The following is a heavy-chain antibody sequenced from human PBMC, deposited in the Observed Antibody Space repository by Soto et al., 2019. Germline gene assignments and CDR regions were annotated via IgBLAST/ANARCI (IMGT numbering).Heavy chain of an antibody. CDR1: GFXFSSYA. Sequence: GGSLRXXXAXXGFXFSSYAMXWVXQAXXKGLEWVXXXRGGGGGTYYADSVKGRFTISRDNSKNTLYLQMNSLRAEDTAVYYCAKGVRGCSSTSCYYYFDYWGQGTLVTVSS. D-gene: IGHD2-2*01. J-gene: IGHJ4*02. CDR3: AKGVRGCSSTSCYYYFDY. V-gene: IGHV3-23*01. CDR2: XRGGGGGT.